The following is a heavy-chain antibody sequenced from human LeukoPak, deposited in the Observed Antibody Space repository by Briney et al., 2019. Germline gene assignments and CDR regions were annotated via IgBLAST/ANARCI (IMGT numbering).Heavy chain of an antibody. J-gene: IGHJ4*02. CDR1: GDSISSGGYY. CDR2: IYSSGST. V-gene: IGHV4-31*03. D-gene: IGHD1-26*01. CDR3: ARGRRGSLTLDY. Sequence: SETLSLTCIVSGDSISSGGYYWSWIRQHPGKGLEWIGYIYSSGSTYSNPSLKSRVTISVDTSKNQFSVKLRSVTAADTAVYYCARGRRGSLTLDYWGQGTLVTVSS.